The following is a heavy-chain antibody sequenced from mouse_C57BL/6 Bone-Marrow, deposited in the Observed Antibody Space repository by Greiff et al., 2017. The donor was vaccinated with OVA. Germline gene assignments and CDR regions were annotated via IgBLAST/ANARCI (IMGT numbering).Heavy chain of an antibody. CDR2: ISSGGDYI. D-gene: IGHD2-1*01. CDR3: TRDQTLSRVYGNYVGWYFDV. CDR1: GFTFSSYA. V-gene: IGHV5-9-1*02. Sequence: EVQRVESGEGLVKPGGSLKLSCAASGFTFSSYAMSWVRQTPEKRLEWVAYISSGGDYIYYADTVKGRFTISRDNARNTLYLQMSSLKSEDTAMYYCTRDQTLSRVYGNYVGWYFDVWGTGTTVTVSS. J-gene: IGHJ1*03.